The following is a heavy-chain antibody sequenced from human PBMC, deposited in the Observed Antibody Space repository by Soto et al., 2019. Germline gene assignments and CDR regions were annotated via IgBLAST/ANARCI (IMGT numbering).Heavy chain of an antibody. CDR1: GGSISSYY. D-gene: IGHD3-3*01. V-gene: IGHV4-59*01. J-gene: IGHJ5*02. CDR3: ARVVSDFGVVIHHVLNWFDP. Sequence: PSXTLSLTCTVSGGSISSYYWSRIRQPPSKGLEWIGYIYYSGSTNYNPSLKSRVTISVDTSKNQFSLKLSSVTAADTAVYYCARVVSDFGVVIHHVLNWFDPWGQGTLVTVSS. CDR2: IYYSGST.